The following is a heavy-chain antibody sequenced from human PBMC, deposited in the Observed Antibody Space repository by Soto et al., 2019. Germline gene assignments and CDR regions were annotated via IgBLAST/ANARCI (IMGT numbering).Heavy chain of an antibody. CDR1: RVTFSSYA. Sequence: EVQLLESGGGLVQPGGSLRLSCAASRVTFSSYAMSWVRQAPGKGLEWVSGIGGSGGSTYYAASVKGRFTISRDNSKSTLYLQMNSLRAEDTAVYYCAKSRSPTYYYYGMDVWGQGTTVTVSS. J-gene: IGHJ6*02. CDR3: AKSRSPTYYYYGMDV. V-gene: IGHV3-23*01. CDR2: IGGSGGST. D-gene: IGHD6-13*01.